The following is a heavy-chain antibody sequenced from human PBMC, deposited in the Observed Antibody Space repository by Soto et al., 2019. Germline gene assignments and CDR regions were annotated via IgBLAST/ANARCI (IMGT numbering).Heavy chain of an antibody. J-gene: IGHJ6*02. CDR2: IYYSGST. D-gene: IGHD5-12*01. V-gene: IGHV4-39*01. CDR3: ARQIVATVYYYYYGMDV. CDR1: GGSISSSSYY. Sequence: SETLSLTCTVSGGSISSSSYYWGWIRQPPGKGLEWIGSIYYSGSTYYNPSLKSRVTISVDTSKNQFSLKLSSATAADTAVYYCARQIVATVYYYYYGMDVWGQGTTVTVSS.